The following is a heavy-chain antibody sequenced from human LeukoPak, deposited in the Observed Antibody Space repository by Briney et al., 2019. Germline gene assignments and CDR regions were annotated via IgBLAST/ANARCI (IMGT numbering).Heavy chain of an antibody. J-gene: IGHJ4*02. CDR3: ARVGYDILTGFHY. CDR2: ISSRSSSI. D-gene: IGHD3-9*01. Sequence: GGSLRLSCVASGFTFSEYSINWVRQAPGKGLEWVSFISSRSSSIYYADSVKGRFTISRDNAKKSLYLQMNSLRDEDTAVYYCARVGYDILTGFHYWGQGSLVTVSS. V-gene: IGHV3-48*02. CDR1: GFTFSEYS.